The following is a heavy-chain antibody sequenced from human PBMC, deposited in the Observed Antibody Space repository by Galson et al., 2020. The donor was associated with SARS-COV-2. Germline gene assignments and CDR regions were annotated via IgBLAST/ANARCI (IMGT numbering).Heavy chain of an antibody. J-gene: IGHJ3*02. CDR2: MNPNSGDT. V-gene: IGHV1-8*03. CDR1: GYTFTTYD. Sequence: GESLKISCKASGYTFTTYDINWVRQATGQGLEWMGWMNPNSGDTGYSQKFRDRVTFTRNTSISTAYMELSSLRSEDTAVYYCAREPIARSDAFDIWGQGTMVTVSS. CDR3: AREPIARSDAFDI.